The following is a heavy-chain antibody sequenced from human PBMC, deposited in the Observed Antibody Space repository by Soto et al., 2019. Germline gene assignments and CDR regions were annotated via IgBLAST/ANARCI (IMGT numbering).Heavy chain of an antibody. J-gene: IGHJ6*02. V-gene: IGHV3-33*01. CDR3: VRDGGYSSSWTKTEYYYYGMDV. Sequence: QVQLVESGGGVVQPGRSLRLSCAASGFTFSSYGMHWVRQAPGKGLEWVAVIWYDGSNKYYADSVKGRFTISRDNSKNTLYLQMNSLRAEDTAVYYCVRDGGYSSSWTKTEYYYYGMDVWGQGTTVTVSS. CDR1: GFTFSSYG. D-gene: IGHD6-13*01. CDR2: IWYDGSNK.